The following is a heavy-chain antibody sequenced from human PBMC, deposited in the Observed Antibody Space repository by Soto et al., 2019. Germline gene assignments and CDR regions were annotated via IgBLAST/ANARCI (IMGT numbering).Heavy chain of an antibody. V-gene: IGHV3-21*01. CDR3: ARDSSSSVY. CDR2: ISSSSSYI. CDR1: GFTFSSYS. D-gene: IGHD6-6*01. J-gene: IGHJ4*02. Sequence: GGSLRLSCAASGFTFSSYSMNWVRQAPGKGLEWVLSISSSSSYIDYADSVKGRVTISRDNAKNSLYLQMNSLRAADTALYYCARDSSSSVYWGQGTLVTVSS.